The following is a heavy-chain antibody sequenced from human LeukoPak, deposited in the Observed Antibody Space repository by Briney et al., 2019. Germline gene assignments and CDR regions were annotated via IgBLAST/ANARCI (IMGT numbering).Heavy chain of an antibody. CDR2: MNPNSGNT. CDR1: GYTFTSHD. V-gene: IGHV1-8*01. CDR3: ARVKRQLGPPVGY. Sequence: ASVKVSCKASGYTFTSHDINWVRQATGQGLEWMGWMNPNSGNTGYAQKFQGRVTMTRNTSISTAYVELSSLRSEDTAVYNCARVKRQLGPPVGYWGQGTLVTVSS. D-gene: IGHD6-13*01. J-gene: IGHJ4*02.